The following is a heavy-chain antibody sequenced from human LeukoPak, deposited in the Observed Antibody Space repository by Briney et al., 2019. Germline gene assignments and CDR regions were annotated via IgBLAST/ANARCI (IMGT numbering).Heavy chain of an antibody. V-gene: IGHV4-34*01. Sequence: PSETLSLTCAVYGGSFSGYYWSWIRQPPRKGLEWIGEINHSGSTNYNPSLRSRVTISVDTSKNQFSLKLSSVTAADTAVYYCARGGRGGYCSSTSCTNWFDPWGQGTLVTVSS. CDR1: GGSFSGYY. J-gene: IGHJ5*02. CDR3: ARGGRGGYCSSTSCTNWFDP. CDR2: INHSGST. D-gene: IGHD2-2*01.